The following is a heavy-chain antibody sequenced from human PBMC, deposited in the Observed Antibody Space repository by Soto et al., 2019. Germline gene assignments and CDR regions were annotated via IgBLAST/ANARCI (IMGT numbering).Heavy chain of an antibody. V-gene: IGHV4-34*01. J-gene: IGHJ6*02. Sequence: PSETLSLTCAVYGGSFSGYYWSWIRQPPGKGLEWIEEINHSGSTNYNPSLKSRVTISVDTSKNQFSLKLSSVTAADTAVYYCARSPPPLSKRITMVRGSGMDVWGQGTTVTVSS. CDR3: ARSPPPLSKRITMVRGSGMDV. CDR2: INHSGST. CDR1: GGSFSGYY. D-gene: IGHD3-10*01.